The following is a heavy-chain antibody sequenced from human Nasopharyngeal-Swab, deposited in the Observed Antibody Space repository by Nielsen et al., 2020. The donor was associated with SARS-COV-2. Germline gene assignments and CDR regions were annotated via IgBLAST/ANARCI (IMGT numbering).Heavy chain of an antibody. V-gene: IGHV4-4*02. D-gene: IGHD3-10*01. CDR3: ARVGYYGSGSYSVFDY. CDR1: GGSISSSNW. Sequence: SQTLSLTCAVSGGSISSSNWWSWVRQPPGKGLEWIGEIYHSGSTNYNPSLKSRVTISVDKSKNQFSLKLSSVTAADTAVYYCARVGYYGSGSYSVFDYWSQGTLVTVSS. J-gene: IGHJ4*02. CDR2: IYHSGST.